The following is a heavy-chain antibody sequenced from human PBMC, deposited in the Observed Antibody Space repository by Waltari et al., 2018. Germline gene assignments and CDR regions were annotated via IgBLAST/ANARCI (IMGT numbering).Heavy chain of an antibody. CDR3: ARLQRYKNYYYGMDV. Sequence: QVQLVQSGAEVKKPGASVKASCKASGYTFTSYPLHWLRQPPGQRLGWMGWSNAGNGNTKYSQKFEGRVTITRDTSASTAYMELSSLRSEDTAGYYCARLQRYKNYYYGMDVWGQGTTVTVSS. V-gene: IGHV1-3*01. D-gene: IGHD1-1*01. CDR2: SNAGNGNT. J-gene: IGHJ6*02. CDR1: GYTFTSYP.